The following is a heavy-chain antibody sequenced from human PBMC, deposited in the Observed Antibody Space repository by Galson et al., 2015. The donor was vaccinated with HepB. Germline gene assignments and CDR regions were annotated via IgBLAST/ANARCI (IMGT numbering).Heavy chain of an antibody. CDR2: IIPNSRTA. V-gene: IGHV1-69*13. CDR3: ARDRDGYNFWYFDL. D-gene: IGHD5-24*01. Sequence: SVKVSCKASGGTFNNFGINWIRQAPGQGLEWMGGIIPNSRTANYHQDFQGRLTMTVDESTNTAYMELSSLTSDDTAIYFCARDRDGYNFWYFDLWGRGTLVTVSS. CDR1: GGTFNNFG. J-gene: IGHJ2*01.